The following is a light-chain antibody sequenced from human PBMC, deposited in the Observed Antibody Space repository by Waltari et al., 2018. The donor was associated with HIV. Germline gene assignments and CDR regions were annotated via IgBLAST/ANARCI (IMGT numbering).Light chain of an antibody. CDR1: SSNIGNNY. V-gene: IGLV1-47*01. CDR3: AAWEDSLSVVV. CDR2: RNN. Sequence: QSVLTQTPSASGTPGQRVTISCSGSSSNIGNNYVSWYQQLPGTAPKLLMYRNNQRPSGVPDRFSGSKSGTSASLAISGLRSEDEADYYCAAWEDSLSVVVFGGGTKLTVL. J-gene: IGLJ2*01.